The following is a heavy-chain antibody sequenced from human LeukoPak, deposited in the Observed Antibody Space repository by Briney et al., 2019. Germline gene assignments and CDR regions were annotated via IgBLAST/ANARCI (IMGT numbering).Heavy chain of an antibody. J-gene: IGHJ6*02. CDR3: ARGPKRFLEWLFGYYNGMDV. CDR1: GGSFSGYY. D-gene: IGHD3-3*01. Sequence: PSETLSLTCAVYGGSFSGYYWSWIRQPPGKGLEWIGEINHSGSTNYNPSLKSRVTISVDTSKNQFSLKLSSVTAADTAVYYCARGPKRFLEWLFGYYNGMDVWGQGTTVTVSS. CDR2: INHSGST. V-gene: IGHV4-34*01.